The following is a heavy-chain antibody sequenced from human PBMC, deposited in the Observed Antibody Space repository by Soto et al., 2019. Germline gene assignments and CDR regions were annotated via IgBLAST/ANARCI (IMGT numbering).Heavy chain of an antibody. CDR1: GGTFSIYA. CDR2: IIPIFGTA. CDR3: ARRSTSKFDI. D-gene: IGHD2-2*01. J-gene: IGHJ3*02. Sequence: GASVKVSCKASGGTFSIYAISWVRQAPGQGLEWMGGIIPIFGTANYAQKFQGRVTITADESTSTAYMELSSLRSEDTAVYYCARRSTSKFDIWGQGTMVTVSS. V-gene: IGHV1-69*13.